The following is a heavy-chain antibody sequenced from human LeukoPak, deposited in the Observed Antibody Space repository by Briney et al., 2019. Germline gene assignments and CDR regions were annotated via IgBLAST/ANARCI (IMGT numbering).Heavy chain of an antibody. CDR3: ARAPLYYYGSGIRPGYFDY. CDR1: GFTFTTYW. Sequence: PGGSLRLSCAASGFTFTTYWMHWVRQAPGKGLEWVSAISGSGGSTYYADSVKGRFTISRDNSKNTLYLQMNSLRAEDTAVYYCARAPLYYYGSGIRPGYFDYWGQGTLVTVSS. J-gene: IGHJ4*02. D-gene: IGHD3-10*01. V-gene: IGHV3-23*01. CDR2: ISGSGGST.